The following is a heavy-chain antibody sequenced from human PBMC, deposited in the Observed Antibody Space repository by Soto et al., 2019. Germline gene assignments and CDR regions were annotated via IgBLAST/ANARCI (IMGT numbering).Heavy chain of an antibody. Sequence: QVQLQESGPGLVKPSETLSLTCTVSGGSVTSGSYYWSWIRQPPGKGLEWIGYIYNSGSTNYNPSLKSRVTTSVDTSKNQFSLKVNSVTAADTAMYYCAREDFYNGMDVWGQGTTVIVSS. J-gene: IGHJ6*02. CDR2: IYNSGST. V-gene: IGHV4-61*01. CDR1: GGSVTSGSYY. CDR3: AREDFYNGMDV.